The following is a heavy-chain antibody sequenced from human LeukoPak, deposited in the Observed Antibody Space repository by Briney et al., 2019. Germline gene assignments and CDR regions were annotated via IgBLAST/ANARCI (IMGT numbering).Heavy chain of an antibody. J-gene: IGHJ6*02. V-gene: IGHV3-53*01. D-gene: IGHD1-1*01. CDR3: ARWLTGTGTNYYYYGMDV. Sequence: GSLRLSCAASGFTVSSNYMSWVRQAPGKGLEWVSVIYSGGSTYYADSVKGRFTISRDNSKNTLYLQMNSLRAEDTAVYYRARWLTGTGTNYYYYGMDVWGQGTTVTVSS. CDR1: GFTVSSNY. CDR2: IYSGGST.